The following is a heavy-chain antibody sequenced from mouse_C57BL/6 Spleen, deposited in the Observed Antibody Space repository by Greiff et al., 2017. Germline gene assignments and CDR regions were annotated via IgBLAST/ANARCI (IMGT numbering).Heavy chain of an antibody. J-gene: IGHJ1*03. Sequence: EVQLVESGGGLVQPGGSLKLSCAASGFTFSDYYMYWVRQTPEKRLEWVAYISNGGGSTYYPDTVKGRFTISRDNAKNTLYLQMSRLKSEDTAMYYCARLTGYYGSSYGYFDVWGTGTTVTVSS. CDR1: GFTFSDYY. V-gene: IGHV5-12*01. D-gene: IGHD1-1*01. CDR2: ISNGGGST. CDR3: ARLTGYYGSSYGYFDV.